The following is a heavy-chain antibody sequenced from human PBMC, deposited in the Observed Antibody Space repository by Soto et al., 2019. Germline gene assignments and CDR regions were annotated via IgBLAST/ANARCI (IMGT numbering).Heavy chain of an antibody. CDR1: GYTITGHY. Sequence: QVQLLQSGPEVKKPGASVSLSCTASGYTITGHYIHWVRQGPGRGLEWMGAINPGSGAAKDTQPFQERVTMTRDTSTNTVYMELSGLRSEDTAMFYCARGGEVGVSGSVAFDIWGQGTMVIVSS. J-gene: IGHJ3*02. CDR2: INPGSGAA. D-gene: IGHD3-10*01. V-gene: IGHV1-46*01. CDR3: ARGGEVGVSGSVAFDI.